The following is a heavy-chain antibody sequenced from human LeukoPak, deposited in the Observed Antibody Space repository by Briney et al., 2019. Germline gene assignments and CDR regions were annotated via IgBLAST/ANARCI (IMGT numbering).Heavy chain of an antibody. J-gene: IGHJ4*02. V-gene: IGHV4-34*01. Sequence: PSETLSLTCAVYGGSFSGYYWSWIRQPPGKGLEWIGEINHSGSTNYNPSLKSRVTISVDTSKNQFSLKLSSVTAADTAVYYCAKQGPPSNATVVNPEHWGQGTLVTVSS. CDR3: AKQGPPSNATVVNPEH. D-gene: IGHD4-23*01. CDR1: GGSFSGYY. CDR2: INHSGST.